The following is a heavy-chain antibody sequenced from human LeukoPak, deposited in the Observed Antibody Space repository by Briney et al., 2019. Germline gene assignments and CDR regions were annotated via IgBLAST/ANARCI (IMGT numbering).Heavy chain of an antibody. D-gene: IGHD2-2*01. V-gene: IGHV5-51*01. J-gene: IGHJ4*02. Sequence: GESLKISCRGSGYSFTTYWIGWVRQMPGKGLEWMGIIYPGDSDTRYSPSFQGQVTMSADKSINTAYLQWSSLKASDAAMYYCARRQGCSSTSCPPDSWGQGTLVTVSS. CDR1: GYSFTTYW. CDR2: IYPGDSDT. CDR3: ARRQGCSSTSCPPDS.